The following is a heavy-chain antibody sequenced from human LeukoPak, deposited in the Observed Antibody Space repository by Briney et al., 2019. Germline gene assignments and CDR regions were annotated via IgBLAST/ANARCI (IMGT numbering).Heavy chain of an antibody. V-gene: IGHV3-21*01. CDR3: ARDSRADYYGSGSQYGMDV. CDR2: ISSSISYI. D-gene: IGHD3-10*01. Sequence: PGGSLRLSCAASGVTFSSYSMNWVRQAPGQGLERVSSISSSISYIYYADTVQGRFTISRDNAKSSLYLQMNSLRAEDTAVYYCARDSRADYYGSGSQYGMDVWGKGTTVTVSS. J-gene: IGHJ6*04. CDR1: GVTFSSYS.